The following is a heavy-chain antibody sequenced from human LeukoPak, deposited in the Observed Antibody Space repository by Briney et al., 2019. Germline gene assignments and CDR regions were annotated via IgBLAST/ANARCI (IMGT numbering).Heavy chain of an antibody. D-gene: IGHD3-10*01. Sequence: GASVKVSCKASGYTFTGYYMHWVRQAPGQGLEWMGWINPNSGGTNYAQKFQGRVTMTRDTSISTAYMELSRLRSDDTAVYYCAREGDYYGSGRDWFDPWGQGTLVTVS. CDR2: INPNSGGT. CDR1: GYTFTGYY. J-gene: IGHJ5*02. V-gene: IGHV1-2*02. CDR3: AREGDYYGSGRDWFDP.